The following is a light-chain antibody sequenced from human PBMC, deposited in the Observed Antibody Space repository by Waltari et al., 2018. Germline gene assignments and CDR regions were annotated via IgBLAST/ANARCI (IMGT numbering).Light chain of an antibody. CDR2: EVS. V-gene: IGLV2-14*01. Sequence: QSALTQPASVSGSPGQSITISCTGTSRAVGGYTYVSWYQQHPGKAPKLLIYEVSNRPSGFSNRFSGSKSGNTASLTISGLQAEDEADYYCSSYTSSSTPVVFGGGTKLTVL. CDR3: SSYTSSSTPVV. CDR1: SRAVGGYTY. J-gene: IGLJ2*01.